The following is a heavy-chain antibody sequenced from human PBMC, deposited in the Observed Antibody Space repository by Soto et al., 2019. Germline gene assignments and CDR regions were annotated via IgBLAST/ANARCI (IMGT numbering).Heavy chain of an antibody. Sequence: PWVSLRLSWAASGFTFSDFAMHWVRQAPGKGLEWVAFISYDGSNKYYADSVKGRFTISRDNSKNTLYLQMNSLRAEDTAVYYCARGGYCSGGSCYSSSYAMDVWGKGTTVTVSS. CDR3: ARGGYCSGGSCYSSSYAMDV. CDR2: ISYDGSNK. J-gene: IGHJ6*04. D-gene: IGHD2-15*01. V-gene: IGHV3-30-3*01. CDR1: GFTFSDFA.